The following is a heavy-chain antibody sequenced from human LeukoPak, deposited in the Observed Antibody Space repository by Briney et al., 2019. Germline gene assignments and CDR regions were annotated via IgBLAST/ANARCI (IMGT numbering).Heavy chain of an antibody. Sequence: GGSLRLSCAASGFTFNSYGMNWVRQAPGKGLEWVSSIGSSSTYISYAESVKGRLTISRDNAQNSLYLQMNSLRAEDTAVYYCARVSYDSSDFYPPDYWGQGTLVTVSS. D-gene: IGHD3-22*01. CDR3: ARVSYDSSDFYPPDY. CDR2: IGSSSTYI. CDR1: GFTFNSYG. J-gene: IGHJ4*02. V-gene: IGHV3-21*01.